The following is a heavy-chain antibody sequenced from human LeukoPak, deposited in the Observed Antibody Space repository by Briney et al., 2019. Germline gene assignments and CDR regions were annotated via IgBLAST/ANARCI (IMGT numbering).Heavy chain of an antibody. V-gene: IGHV3-30*01. Sequence: GRSLRLSCAASGFTSSSYAMHWVRQAPGKGLEWVAVISYDGSNKYYADSVKGRFTISRDNSKNTLYLQMNSLRAEDTAVYYCARNIAAADHYYYYYMDVWGKGTTVTVSS. CDR1: GFTSSSYA. CDR2: ISYDGSNK. J-gene: IGHJ6*03. D-gene: IGHD6-13*01. CDR3: ARNIAAADHYYYYYMDV.